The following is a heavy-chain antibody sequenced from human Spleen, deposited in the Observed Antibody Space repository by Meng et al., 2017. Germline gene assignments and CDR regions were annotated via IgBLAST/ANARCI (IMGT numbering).Heavy chain of an antibody. CDR3: VTDSITFVHY. CDR2: IRSKNDSGAT. D-gene: IGHD1-20*01. V-gene: IGHV3-15*01. Sequence: EVQLVESGGGVVVSGGSLTLSCAASEFTLSTAWTSWVRQVPWKELEWVGRIRSKNDSGATDSAAPVKGRFTISRDDSKNTLYLQLNSLKTDDTAVYYCVTDSITFVHYWGQGTLVTVSS. CDR1: EFTLSTAW. J-gene: IGHJ4*02.